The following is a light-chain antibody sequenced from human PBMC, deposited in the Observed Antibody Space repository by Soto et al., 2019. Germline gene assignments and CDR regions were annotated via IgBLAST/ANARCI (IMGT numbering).Light chain of an antibody. CDR3: SSYTISSTLL. CDR1: SSDVGGHNY. V-gene: IGLV2-14*01. Sequence: QSALTQPASVSGSPGQSITISCTGTSSDVGGHNYVSWYQQHPGKAPKFMIYEVSNRPSGVSNRFSGSKSGNTASLTISGLQAEDEADYYCSSYTISSTLLFGGGTKLTVL. J-gene: IGLJ2*01. CDR2: EVS.